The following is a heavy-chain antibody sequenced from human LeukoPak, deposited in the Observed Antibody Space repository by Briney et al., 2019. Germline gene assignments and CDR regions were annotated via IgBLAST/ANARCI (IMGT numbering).Heavy chain of an antibody. CDR2: MNPNSGNT. Sequence: ASVKVSCKASGYTFISYDINWVRQATGQGLEWMGWMNPNSGNTGYAQKFQGRVTMTRNTSISTAYMELSSLRSEDTAVYYCARHYYGSGSFQPYYGMDVWGQGTTVTVSS. CDR1: GYTFISYD. V-gene: IGHV1-8*01. D-gene: IGHD3-10*01. CDR3: ARHYYGSGSFQPYYGMDV. J-gene: IGHJ6*02.